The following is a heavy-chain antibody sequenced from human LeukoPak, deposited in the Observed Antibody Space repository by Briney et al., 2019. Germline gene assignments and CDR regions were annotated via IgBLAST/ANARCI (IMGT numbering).Heavy chain of an antibody. CDR1: GFTFTSSA. Sequence: SVKVSCKASGFTFTSSAMQWVRQARGQRLEWIGWIVVGSGNTNYAQKFQGRVTITRNTSINTAYMELSSLRSEDTAVYYCAIFPSVLQPLYYYMDVWGKGTTVTVSS. CDR2: IVVGSGNT. D-gene: IGHD3-3*01. J-gene: IGHJ6*03. V-gene: IGHV1-58*02. CDR3: AIFPSVLQPLYYYMDV.